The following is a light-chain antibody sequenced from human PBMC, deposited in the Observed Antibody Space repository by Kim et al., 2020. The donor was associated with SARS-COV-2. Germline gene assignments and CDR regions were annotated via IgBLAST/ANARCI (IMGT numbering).Light chain of an antibody. CDR3: SSYTSSNTWV. V-gene: IGLV2-14*03. J-gene: IGLJ3*02. Sequence: GQSITIACTGTNSDVGGYNYVSWYQQHPGKAPKLMIYYVSHRPSGVSNRFSGSKSGNTASLTISGLQAEDEADYHCSSYTSSNTWVCGGGTKVTV. CDR1: NSDVGGYNY. CDR2: YVS.